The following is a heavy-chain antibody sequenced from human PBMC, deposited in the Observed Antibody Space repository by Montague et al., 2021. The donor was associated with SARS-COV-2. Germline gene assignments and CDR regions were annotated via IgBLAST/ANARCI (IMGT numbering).Heavy chain of an antibody. Sequence: SLRLSCAASGFTFSSYAMHWVRRAPGKGLEWVAVISYDGSNKYYADSVKGRFTISRDNSKNTLYLQMNSLRAEDTAVYYCARGDTMVRGVIIVDWGQGTLVTVSS. CDR2: ISYDGSNK. CDR1: GFTFSSYA. CDR3: ARGDTMVRGVIIVD. J-gene: IGHJ4*02. V-gene: IGHV3-30*04. D-gene: IGHD3-10*01.